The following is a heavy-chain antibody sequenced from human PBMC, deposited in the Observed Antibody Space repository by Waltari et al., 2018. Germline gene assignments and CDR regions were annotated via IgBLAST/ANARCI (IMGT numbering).Heavy chain of an antibody. J-gene: IGHJ4*02. Sequence: QVQLQQWGAGLLKPAETLSLTCAVYGGSFSGYYWRWLRQPPGKGLEWIGEINHSGNTNYNPSLKSRGTKSVETSKHQFSLKVSCGTAADTAVDYCARGMFAPNTPKLLGRPLDYWGQGTLGNVSS. CDR1: GGSFSGYY. CDR2: INHSGNT. CDR3: ARGMFAPNTPKLLGRPLDY. D-gene: IGHD1-26*01. V-gene: IGHV4-34*01.